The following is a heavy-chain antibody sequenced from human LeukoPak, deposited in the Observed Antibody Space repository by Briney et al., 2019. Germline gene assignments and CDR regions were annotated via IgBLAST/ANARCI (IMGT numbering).Heavy chain of an antibody. D-gene: IGHD3-10*01. CDR2: INPNSGGT. CDR3: ARDLDYGSGSFSN. V-gene: IGHV1-2*02. CDR1: GYAFTDFY. Sequence: ASGKVSCKASGYAFTDFYIHWVRQAPGQGLEWMGWINPNSGGTTYAQKFQGRVTMTADTSISTAYLELNGLRSDDTAVYYCARDLDYGSGSFSNWGQGAIVTVSS. J-gene: IGHJ4*02.